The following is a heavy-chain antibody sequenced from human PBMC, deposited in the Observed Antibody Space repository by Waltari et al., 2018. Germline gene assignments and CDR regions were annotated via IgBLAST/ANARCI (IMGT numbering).Heavy chain of an antibody. D-gene: IGHD2-2*03. J-gene: IGHJ4*02. Sequence: QVQLQESGPGLVKPSETLSLTCDVSGYSINSGYYWGWIRQSPGKGLEWIATIYHAGDTFYNPSLNSRVTISMDTSKNQFSLKLNSVTAADTAVYFCSRQVLGYCTSAACRRLESWGQGTLVTVSS. V-gene: IGHV4-38-2*01. CDR3: SRQVLGYCTSAACRRLES. CDR1: GYSINSGYY. CDR2: IYHAGDT.